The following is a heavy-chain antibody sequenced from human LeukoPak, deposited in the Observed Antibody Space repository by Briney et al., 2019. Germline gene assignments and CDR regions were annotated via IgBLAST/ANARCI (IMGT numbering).Heavy chain of an antibody. Sequence: EASVKVSCKASGYTFTGYYMHWVRQAPGQGLEWMGWINPNSGGTNYAQKFQGRVTMTRDTSISTAYMELSRLRTDDTAVYYCAREDYGDYHPPYFDYWGQGTLVPVSS. CDR3: AREDYGDYHPPYFDY. D-gene: IGHD4-17*01. CDR1: GYTFTGYY. V-gene: IGHV1-2*02. J-gene: IGHJ4*02. CDR2: INPNSGGT.